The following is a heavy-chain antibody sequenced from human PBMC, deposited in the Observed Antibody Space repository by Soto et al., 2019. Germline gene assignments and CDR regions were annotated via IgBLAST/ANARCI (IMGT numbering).Heavy chain of an antibody. CDR3: ATDRCSSTSCYEYYFDY. CDR1: GYTFTSYY. J-gene: IGHJ4*02. Sequence: ASVKVSCKASGYTFTSYYMHWVRQAPGQGLEWMGIINPSGGSTSYAQKFQGRVTMTRDTSTSTAYMELSSLRSEDTAVYYCATDRCSSTSCYEYYFDYWGQGTLVTVPQ. CDR2: INPSGGST. D-gene: IGHD2-2*01. V-gene: IGHV1-46*01.